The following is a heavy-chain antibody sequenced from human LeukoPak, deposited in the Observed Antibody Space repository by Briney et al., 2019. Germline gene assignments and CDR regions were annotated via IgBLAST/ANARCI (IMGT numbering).Heavy chain of an antibody. Sequence: GGSLRLSCAASGFSFGSYAMSWVRQAPGKGLEWVSEISGSVSGSGDSTHYADSVKGRFTISRDNSKKTLFLRMNSLRAEDAAVYYCAKGKVNHDGALDIWGQGTVVTVSS. CDR1: GFSFGSYA. CDR3: AKGKVNHDGALDI. CDR2: ISGSVSGSGDST. D-gene: IGHD3-16*01. J-gene: IGHJ3*02. V-gene: IGHV3-23*01.